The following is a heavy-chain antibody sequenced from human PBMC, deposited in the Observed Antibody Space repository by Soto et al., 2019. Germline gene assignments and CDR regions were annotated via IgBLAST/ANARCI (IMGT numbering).Heavy chain of an antibody. CDR1: GFSFSSHW. D-gene: IGHD1-1*01. CDR3: ARDGDRHWDH. J-gene: IGHJ4*02. Sequence: EVQLLESGGALVPPGGSLRLSCAASGFSFSSHWMSWVRQAPGKGLEWLANIKQDGSERYYVDSVKGRFTISRDNAKNSLYLQMNSLRADDTAVYYCARDGDRHWDHWGQGALVTVSS. V-gene: IGHV3-7*01. CDR2: IKQDGSER.